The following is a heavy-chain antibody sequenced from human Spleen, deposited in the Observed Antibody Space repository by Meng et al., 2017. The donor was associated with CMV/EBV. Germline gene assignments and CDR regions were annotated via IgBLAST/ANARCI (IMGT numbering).Heavy chain of an antibody. V-gene: IGHV1-2*02. Sequence: FTGYYMHWVRQAPGQGLEWMGWINPNSGGTNYAQKFQGRVTMTRETSISTAYMELSRLRSDDTAVYYCARRHYYYDSSGPPEYYFDYWGQGTLVTVSS. CDR2: INPNSGGT. CDR1: FTGYY. D-gene: IGHD3-22*01. CDR3: ARRHYYYDSSGPPEYYFDY. J-gene: IGHJ4*02.